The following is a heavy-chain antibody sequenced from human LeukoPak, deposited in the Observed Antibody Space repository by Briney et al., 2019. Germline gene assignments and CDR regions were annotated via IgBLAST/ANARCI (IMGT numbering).Heavy chain of an antibody. V-gene: IGHV3-74*01. J-gene: IGHJ4*02. CDR2: INADGSST. D-gene: IGHD3-3*01. CDR3: ANTFTRFLEADY. CDR1: GFTFSSYW. Sequence: PGGSLRLSCAASGFTFSSYWMHWVRQAPGKGLVWVSRINADGSSTYYADSVKGRFTISRDNSKNTLYLQMNSLRADDTAVYYCANTFTRFLEADYWGQGTLVTVSS.